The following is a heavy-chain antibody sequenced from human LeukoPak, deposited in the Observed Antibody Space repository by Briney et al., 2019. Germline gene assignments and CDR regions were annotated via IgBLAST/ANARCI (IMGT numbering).Heavy chain of an antibody. V-gene: IGHV3-21*01. CDR1: GFTFSSYW. D-gene: IGHD6-13*01. Sequence: GGSVRLSCAASGFTFSSYWMHWVRQAPGKGLEWVSSISSSSSYIYYADSVKGRFTISRDNAKNSLYLQMNSLRAEDTAVYYCARAFGEQQLVYFDYWGQGTLVTVSS. CDR3: ARAFGEQQLVYFDY. J-gene: IGHJ4*02. CDR2: ISSSSSYI.